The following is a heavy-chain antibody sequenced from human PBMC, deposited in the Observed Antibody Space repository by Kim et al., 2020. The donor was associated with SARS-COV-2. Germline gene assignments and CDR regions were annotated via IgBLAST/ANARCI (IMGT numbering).Heavy chain of an antibody. CDR3: ARTGGSVSYYDSSGYFN. Sequence: GGSLRLSCAASGFTFSSYWMHWVRQAPGKGLMWVSRINSDGSSTSYADSVKGRFTISRDNAKNTLYLQMNSLRAEDTAVYYCARTGGSVSYYDSSGYFNWGQGTLVTVSS. J-gene: IGHJ4*02. CDR1: GFTFSSYW. V-gene: IGHV3-74*01. CDR2: INSDGSST. D-gene: IGHD3-22*01.